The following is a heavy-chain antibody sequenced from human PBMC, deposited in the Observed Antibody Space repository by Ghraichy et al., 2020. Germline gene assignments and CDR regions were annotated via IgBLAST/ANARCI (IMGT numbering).Heavy chain of an antibody. Sequence: ASVKVSCKASGYTFSTYGMHWVRQAPGQRLEWMGWINSANGKTKYSQKFQGRVTITRDTSSRTAYMELSSLTSDDTVVYYCARDDVSGPSGGWFDYWGQGTLVTVSS. V-gene: IGHV1-3*01. CDR2: INSANGKT. CDR3: ARDDVSGPSGGWFDY. CDR1: GYTFSTYG. D-gene: IGHD3-10*01. J-gene: IGHJ5*01.